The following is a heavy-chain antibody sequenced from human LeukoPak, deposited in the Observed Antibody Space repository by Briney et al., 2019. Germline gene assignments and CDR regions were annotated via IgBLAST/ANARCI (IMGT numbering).Heavy chain of an antibody. J-gene: IGHJ5*02. CDR2: NNHSGST. CDR3: ARAGHDINGSGSYPIDP. V-gene: IGHV4-34*01. Sequence: PSETLSLTRAVYGGAFSGFYWGWVRQPPRKGLGWIGGNNHSGSTNYNPSLKSRVTISVYTSKNQFSLKLSSVTAADTAVYYCARAGHDINGSGSYPIDPWGQGTLVTVSS. D-gene: IGHD3-10*01. CDR1: GGAFSGFY.